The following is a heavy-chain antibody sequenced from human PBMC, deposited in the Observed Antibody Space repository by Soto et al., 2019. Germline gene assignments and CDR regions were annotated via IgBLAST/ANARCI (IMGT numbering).Heavy chain of an antibody. CDR2: VYYRGST. J-gene: IGHJ5*02. D-gene: IGHD3-3*01. CDR1: GASVGRDTTYY. V-gene: IGHV4-61*01. Sequence: PSETLSLTCTVSGASVGRDTTYYWSWIRQPPGKGLEWIGYVYYRGSTNYNPSPKSRATISLDTYKNQFSLKMTSMTSADTAFYHWARGVLRFLQWFDTWGQGTPVTVSS. CDR3: ARGVLRFLQWFDT.